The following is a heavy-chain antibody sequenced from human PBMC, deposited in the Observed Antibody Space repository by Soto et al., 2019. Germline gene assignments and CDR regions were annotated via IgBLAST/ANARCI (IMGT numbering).Heavy chain of an antibody. CDR3: AKGPDYGDYFDY. CDR1: GFTFSSYG. V-gene: IGHV3-30*18. Sequence: SLRLSCAASGFTFSSYGMHWVRQAPGKGLEWVAVISYDGSNKYYADSVKGRFTISRDNSKNTLYLQMNSLRAEDTAVYYCAKGPDYGDYFDYWGQGTLVTVSS. D-gene: IGHD4-17*01. CDR2: ISYDGSNK. J-gene: IGHJ4*02.